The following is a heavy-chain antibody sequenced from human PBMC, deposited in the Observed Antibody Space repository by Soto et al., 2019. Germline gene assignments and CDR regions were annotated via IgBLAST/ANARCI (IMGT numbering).Heavy chain of an antibody. CDR1: GGTFSSYA. Sequence: ASVKVSCKASGGTFSSYAISWVRQAPGQGLEWMGIINPSGGSTSYAQKFQGRVTMTRDTSTSTVYMELSSLRSEDTAVYYYAREMGDTAMERYYYYGMDVWGQGTTVTVSS. D-gene: IGHD5-18*01. CDR2: INPSGGST. CDR3: AREMGDTAMERYYYYGMDV. J-gene: IGHJ6*02. V-gene: IGHV1-46*01.